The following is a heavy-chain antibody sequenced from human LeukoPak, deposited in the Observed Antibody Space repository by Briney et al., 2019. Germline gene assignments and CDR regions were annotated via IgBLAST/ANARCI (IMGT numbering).Heavy chain of an antibody. J-gene: IGHJ4*02. CDR1: GYTFTGYY. Sequence: GASVKVSCKASGYTFTGYYMHWVRQAPGQGLEWMGWINPNSGGTNYAQKFQGRVTMTRDTSISTAYMELSRLRSDDTAVYYCARDAYGGNSKHFDYWGQGTLVTVSS. V-gene: IGHV1-2*02. CDR2: INPNSGGT. D-gene: IGHD4-17*01. CDR3: ARDAYGGNSKHFDY.